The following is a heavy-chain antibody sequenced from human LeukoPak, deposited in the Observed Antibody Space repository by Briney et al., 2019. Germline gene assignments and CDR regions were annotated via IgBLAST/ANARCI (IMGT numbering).Heavy chain of an antibody. CDR2: INPTSTSI. J-gene: IGHJ5*01. Sequence: GGSPRLSCVASGLTFSDYSINWVRRAPGKGLEWVSSINPTSTSIYYADAVRGRFTISRDNAKSSLYLQMDSLRAEGTAVYYCVGLRRNSDRSYYYYYYDSWGQGILVTVSS. V-gene: IGHV3-21*01. D-gene: IGHD3-10*01. CDR1: GLTFSDYS. CDR3: VGLRRNSDRSYYYYYYDS.